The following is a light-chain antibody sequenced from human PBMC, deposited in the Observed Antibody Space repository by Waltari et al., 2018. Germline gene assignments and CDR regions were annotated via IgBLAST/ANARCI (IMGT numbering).Light chain of an antibody. J-gene: IGKJ4*01. CDR2: DTS. Sequence: VLTLSPATLPLSAGERATLSCRASQSDFNYLAWYQQKRSQAPRLLIYDTSKRATGIPARFSGSGSGTDFTLTISNLEADDFALYYCQQGSILPLTFGGGTKVEIK. CDR3: QQGSILPLT. CDR1: QSDFNY. V-gene: IGKV3-11*01.